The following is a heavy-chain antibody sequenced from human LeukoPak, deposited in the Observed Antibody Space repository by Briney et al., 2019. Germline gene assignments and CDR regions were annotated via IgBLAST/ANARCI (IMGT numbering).Heavy chain of an antibody. CDR1: GFTFSYYD. V-gene: IGHV3-23*01. Sequence: GGSLRLSCAASGFTFSYYDMSWVRQAPGKGLEWVASITLSGGSTFYADSVKGRFTISRANSKNTLYLQMNSLSAEDTAVYYCAKRGNPAVGHHYLDVWGEGTTVSVSS. J-gene: IGHJ6*03. D-gene: IGHD2-2*01. CDR2: ITLSGGST. CDR3: AKRGNPAVGHHYLDV.